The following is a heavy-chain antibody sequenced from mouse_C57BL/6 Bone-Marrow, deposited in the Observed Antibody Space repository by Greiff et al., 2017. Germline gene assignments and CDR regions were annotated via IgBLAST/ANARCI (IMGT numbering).Heavy chain of an antibody. V-gene: IGHV5-4*03. CDR3: ARVYYYAMDY. CDR1: GFTFSSYA. J-gene: IGHJ4*01. CDR2: ISDGGSYT. Sequence: EVMLVESGGGLVKPGGSLKLSCAASGFTFSSYAMSWVRQTPEKRLAWVATISDGGSYTYYPDNVKGRFTISRDNAKNNLYLQMSHLKSEDTAMYYCARVYYYAMDYWGQGASVTVSS.